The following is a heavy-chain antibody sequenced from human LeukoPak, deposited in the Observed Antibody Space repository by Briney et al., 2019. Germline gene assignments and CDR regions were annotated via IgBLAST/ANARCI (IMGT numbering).Heavy chain of an antibody. J-gene: IGHJ4*02. CDR2: INPSGGST. Sequence: ASVKVSRKASGYTFTSYYMHWVRQAPGQGLEWMGIINPSGGSTSYAQKFQGRVTMTRDTSTSTVYMELSSLRSEDTAVYYCARDAAAAGTAPDYWGQGSLVTVS. D-gene: IGHD6-13*01. CDR3: ARDAAAAGTAPDY. V-gene: IGHV1-46*01. CDR1: GYTFTSYY.